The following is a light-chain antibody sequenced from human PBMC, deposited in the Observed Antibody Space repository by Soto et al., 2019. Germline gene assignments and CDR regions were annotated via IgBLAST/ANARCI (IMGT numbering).Light chain of an antibody. CDR2: NVN. CDR3: SSFTSSTTDV. V-gene: IGLV2-14*01. Sequence: QSVLTQPASVSGSPGQSITISCTGTSSDVGGYNYVSWYQQHPGEVPKLIIFNVNNRPSGVSNRFSGSKSGNTASLTISGLQAEDEADYYCSSFTSSTTDVFGTGNKLTVL. J-gene: IGLJ1*01. CDR1: SSDVGGYNY.